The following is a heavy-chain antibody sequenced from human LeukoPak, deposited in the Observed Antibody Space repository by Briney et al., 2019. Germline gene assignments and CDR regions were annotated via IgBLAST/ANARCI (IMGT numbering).Heavy chain of an antibody. CDR1: GFNVSNNY. CDR2: IYRGGST. V-gene: IGHV3-53*01. J-gene: IGHJ4*02. Sequence: GGSLRLSCAASGFNVSNNYMSWVRQAPGKGLEWVSVIYRGGSTYYADSVKGRCIMSRDNSKNTVYLQMDSLRAEDTAVYYCARDRLTGETLFDYWGQGTLVTVSS. D-gene: IGHD7-27*01. CDR3: ARDRLTGETLFDY.